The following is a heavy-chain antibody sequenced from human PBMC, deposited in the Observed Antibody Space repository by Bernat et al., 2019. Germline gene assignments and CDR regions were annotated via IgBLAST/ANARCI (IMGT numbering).Heavy chain of an antibody. V-gene: IGHV3-30*01. CDR1: GFTFSSYA. CDR3: ARELPEMGYYFGY. Sequence: QVQLVESGGGVVQPGRSLRLSCAASGFTFSSYAMHWVRQAPGKGLEWVAVISYDGSNKYYADSVKGRFTISRDNSKNTLYLQMKSLRASDTAVYYGARELPEMGYYFGYWGQGTLVTFSS. J-gene: IGHJ4*02. CDR2: ISYDGSNK. D-gene: IGHD1-26*01.